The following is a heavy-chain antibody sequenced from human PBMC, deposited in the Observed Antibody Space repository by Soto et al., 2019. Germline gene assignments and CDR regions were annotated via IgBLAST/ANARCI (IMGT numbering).Heavy chain of an antibody. D-gene: IGHD2-15*01. Sequence: EVQLVESGGGLVQPGGSLRLSCAASGFTFSSFNMNWVRQAPGKGLEWVSFVTSGGGTIYYADSVKGRFTISRDNAKDALELQMNSLRAEDTAVYYCARRLGYCSGGSCPTDYWGQGTLVTVSS. V-gene: IGHV3-48*01. CDR3: ARRLGYCSGGSCPTDY. CDR2: VTSGGGTI. CDR1: GFTFSSFN. J-gene: IGHJ4*02.